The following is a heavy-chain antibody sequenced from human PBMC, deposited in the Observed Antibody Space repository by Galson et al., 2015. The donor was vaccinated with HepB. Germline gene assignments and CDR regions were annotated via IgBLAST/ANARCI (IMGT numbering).Heavy chain of an antibody. CDR3: ARMRFERWLQGRGLIDS. CDR2: IYFSGST. V-gene: IGHV4-39*07. CDR1: GGSISSNNYF. J-gene: IGHJ4*02. D-gene: IGHD5-24*01. Sequence: ETLSLTCTVSGGSISSNNYFWGWIRQPPGKGLEWIGTIYFSGSTYYNPSLKSRVTMSADTSKNQFSLRLRSVTAADTAVYYCARMRFERWLQGRGLIDSWGQGTLVTVSS.